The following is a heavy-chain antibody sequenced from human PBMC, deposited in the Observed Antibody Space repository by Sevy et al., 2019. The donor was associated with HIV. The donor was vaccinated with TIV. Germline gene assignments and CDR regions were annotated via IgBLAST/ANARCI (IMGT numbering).Heavy chain of an antibody. CDR2: FDNEDGET. J-gene: IGHJ4*02. D-gene: IGHD3-22*01. V-gene: IGHV1-24*01. Sequence: ASVKVSCKVSGYTFSQISMHWVRKAHGKGLEWMGRFDNEDGETIYEQKFQARVTLTYDTSTDTAVMELSSRRSDDTAVYYCATTKDYFDSGCLPLDSWGQGTLVTVSS. CDR1: GYTFSQIS. CDR3: ATTKDYFDSGCLPLDS.